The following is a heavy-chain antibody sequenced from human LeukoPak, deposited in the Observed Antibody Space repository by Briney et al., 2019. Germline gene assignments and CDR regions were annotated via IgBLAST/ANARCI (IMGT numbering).Heavy chain of an antibody. J-gene: IGHJ4*02. Sequence: GGSLRLSCAASGFTFSSYAMSWVRQAPGKGLECVSAISGSGGSTYYADSVKGRFTISRDNSKNTLYLQMNSLRAEDTAVYYCASPGEVRGVIFPFDYWGQGTLVTVSS. V-gene: IGHV3-23*01. CDR3: ASPGEVRGVIFPFDY. CDR2: ISGSGGST. D-gene: IGHD3-10*01. CDR1: GFTFSSYA.